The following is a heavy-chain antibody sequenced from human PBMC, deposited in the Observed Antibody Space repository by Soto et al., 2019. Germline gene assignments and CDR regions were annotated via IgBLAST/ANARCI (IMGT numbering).Heavy chain of an antibody. J-gene: IGHJ5*02. CDR2: IKQDGSQK. D-gene: IGHD6-6*01. CDR1: GFTFSNYW. V-gene: IGHV3-7*03. CDR3: ARILSIEAPRPPYSFHP. Sequence: GGSLRLSCAASGFTFSNYWMTWVRQAPGKGLEWVANIKQDGSQKYYVDSVKGRFTISRDNAKNSPYLEMNSLRADDTAVYSCARILSIEAPRPPYSFHPWGPAPLVTVSS.